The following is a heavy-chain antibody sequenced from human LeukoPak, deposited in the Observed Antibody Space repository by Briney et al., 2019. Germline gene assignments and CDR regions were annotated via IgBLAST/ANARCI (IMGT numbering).Heavy chain of an antibody. Sequence: PGGSLRLSCAASGFTFNYYWMTWVRQAPGKGLEWVANIKQDGGEIYYVDSVKGRFTVSRDNAKKSLYLQMNSLRAEDTAVYYCARVLLPLGVVIVFNGFDIWGQGTMSPSLQ. V-gene: IGHV3-7*01. CDR1: GFTFNYYW. CDR2: IKQDGGEI. D-gene: IGHD3-3*01. CDR3: ARVLLPLGVVIVFNGFDI. J-gene: IGHJ3*02.